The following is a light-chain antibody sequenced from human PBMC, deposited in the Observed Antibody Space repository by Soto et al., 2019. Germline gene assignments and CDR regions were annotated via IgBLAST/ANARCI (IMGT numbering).Light chain of an antibody. CDR2: AAS. CDR3: QTYNSALT. V-gene: IGKV1-27*01. Sequence: DIQMTQSPSSLSASVGDRVTITCRASQGISNCLAGYQQKPGKVPKLLIYAASTLQSGVPSRFSGSGSGTDFTLAISGLQPEDVATYYCQTYNSALTFGGGTKLEIK. J-gene: IGKJ4*01. CDR1: QGISNC.